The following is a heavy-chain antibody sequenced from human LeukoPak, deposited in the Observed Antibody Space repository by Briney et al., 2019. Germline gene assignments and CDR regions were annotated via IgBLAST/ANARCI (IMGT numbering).Heavy chain of an antibody. V-gene: IGHV3-33*01. J-gene: IGHJ4*02. CDR3: ARERHGYSSSCTGFDY. CDR2: IWYDGSNK. D-gene: IGHD6-13*01. CDR1: GFTFSSYG. Sequence: GSLRLSCAASGFTFSSYGMHWVRQAPGKGLEWVAVIWYDGSNKYYADSVKGRFTISRDNSKNTLYLQMNSLRAEDTAVYYCARERHGYSSSCTGFDYWGQGTLVTVSS.